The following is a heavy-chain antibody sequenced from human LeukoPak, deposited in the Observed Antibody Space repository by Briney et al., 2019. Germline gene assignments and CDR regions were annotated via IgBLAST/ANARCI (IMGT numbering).Heavy chain of an antibody. CDR3: ARRAGAYSHPYDY. V-gene: IGHV3-53*01. D-gene: IGHD4/OR15-4a*01. Sequence: GGSLRLSCAASGFTFDDYGMSWVRQAPGKGLEWVSFIYSGTIHYSDSVKGRFTISRDNSKNTLYLQMNSLRAEDTAVYYCARRAGAYSHPYDYWGQGTLVTVSS. CDR2: IYSGTI. CDR1: GFTFDDYG. J-gene: IGHJ4*02.